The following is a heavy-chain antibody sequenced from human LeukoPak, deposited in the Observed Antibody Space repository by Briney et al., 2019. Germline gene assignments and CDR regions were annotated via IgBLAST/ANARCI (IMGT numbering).Heavy chain of an antibody. J-gene: IGHJ4*02. CDR3: ARDGVTIFKGEPY. CDR1: GGSFNGYH. CDR2: INYMGGT. Sequence: KTSETLSLTCALSGGSFNGYHWTWIRQSPDKGLEWIGEINYMGGTTCNPSFKSRVTISGDASKKEFSLEMTSVTAADAAVYYCARDGVTIFKGEPYWGQGTAVTVSS. V-gene: IGHV4-34*01. D-gene: IGHD3-3*02.